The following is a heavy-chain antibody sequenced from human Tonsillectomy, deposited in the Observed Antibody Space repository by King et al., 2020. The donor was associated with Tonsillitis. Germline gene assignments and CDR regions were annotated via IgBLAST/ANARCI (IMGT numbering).Heavy chain of an antibody. D-gene: IGHD6-13*01. J-gene: IGHJ4*02. Sequence: VQLVESGGGLVQPGGSLRLSCAASGFTVSTYYMNWVRQAPGKGLEWVSVIYTGGSTYYADSVKGRFTISRDNSKDTLYLQMNILRAEDTAVYYCARDIAAAGLFDYWGQGTLVTVSS. CDR2: IYTGGST. CDR3: ARDIAAAGLFDY. V-gene: IGHV3-66*01. CDR1: GFTVSTYY.